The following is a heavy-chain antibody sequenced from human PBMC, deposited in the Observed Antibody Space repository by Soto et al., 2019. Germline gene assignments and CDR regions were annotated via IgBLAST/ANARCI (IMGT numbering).Heavy chain of an antibody. Sequence: QVQLVESGGGVVQPGRSLRLSCAASGFTFGSYAMHWVRQAPGKGLEWVAVISYDGSNKYYADSVKGRFTISRDNSKNTLYLQMNSLRAEDTAVYYCARDGPHYYGSKNWFDPWGQGTLVTVSS. J-gene: IGHJ5*02. V-gene: IGHV3-30-3*01. CDR3: ARDGPHYYGSKNWFDP. CDR2: ISYDGSNK. D-gene: IGHD3-10*01. CDR1: GFTFGSYA.